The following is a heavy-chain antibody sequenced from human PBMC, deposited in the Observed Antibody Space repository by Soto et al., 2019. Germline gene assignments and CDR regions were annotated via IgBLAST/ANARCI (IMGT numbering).Heavy chain of an antibody. D-gene: IGHD1-1*01. V-gene: IGHV3-30*03. CDR1: GFTFSSYA. CDR2: ISIRGGDE. CDR3: ARGTIVPRQHLDY. J-gene: IGHJ4*02. Sequence: QVQLVESGGGVVQPGKSLRLSCAASGFTFSSYAMHWARQAPGKGLEWVTVISIRGGDEYYAESVRGRFTISRDDSKNTLHLQMDSPRVEDTALYYYARGTIVPRQHLDYWGQGTLVTVSS.